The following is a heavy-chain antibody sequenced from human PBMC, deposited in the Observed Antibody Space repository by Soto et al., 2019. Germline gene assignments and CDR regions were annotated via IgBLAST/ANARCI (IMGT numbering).Heavy chain of an antibody. CDR2: ISDDGDST. CDR3: AKSLSTGVNYGLDV. Sequence: EVQLLESGGGLVQPGGSLRLSCGASGFTFSDNAMTWGRQAPGKGLEWVSSISDDGDSTYYADSVKGRFTISRDNSKNTLFLQMSSLGAEDTAVYYCAKSLSTGVNYGLDVWGQGTSVTVSS. V-gene: IGHV3-23*01. D-gene: IGHD2-8*01. J-gene: IGHJ6*02. CDR1: GFTFSDNA.